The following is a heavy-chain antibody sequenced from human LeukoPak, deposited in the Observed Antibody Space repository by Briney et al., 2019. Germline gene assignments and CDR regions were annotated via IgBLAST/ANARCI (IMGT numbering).Heavy chain of an antibody. CDR1: VFTVSSNY. V-gene: IGHV3-53*01. D-gene: IGHD2-2*01. CDR3: AAIYCSSTSCYPYFFDH. J-gene: IGHJ4*02. CDR2: VYSGGST. Sequence: PGGSLRLSCAASVFTVSSNYMSWVRQSPGKGLEWVSAVYSGGSTYYVDSVKGRFTISRDNSKNTLYLQMNSLRAEDTAVYYCAAIYCSSTSCYPYFFDHWGQGTLVTVSS.